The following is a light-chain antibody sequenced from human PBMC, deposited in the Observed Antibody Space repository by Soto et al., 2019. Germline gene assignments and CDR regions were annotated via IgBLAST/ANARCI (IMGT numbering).Light chain of an antibody. CDR1: TGPVTSAHY. J-gene: IGLJ3*02. CDR2: DTN. CDR3: LLSYSGSKV. Sequence: QAVVTQEPSLTVSPGGTVTLTCGSSTGPVTSAHYPDWFQQKPGQAPRTLISDTNSKHSWTPARFSGSLVGGRAALTLSGAQPEDEAEYYCLLSYSGSKVFGGGTKLTVL. V-gene: IGLV7-46*01.